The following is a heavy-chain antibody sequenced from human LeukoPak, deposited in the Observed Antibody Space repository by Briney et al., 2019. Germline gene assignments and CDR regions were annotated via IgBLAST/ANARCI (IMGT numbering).Heavy chain of an antibody. CDR2: ISYDGSNK. CDR1: GFTFSSYG. D-gene: IGHD3-22*01. Sequence: GGSLRLSCAASGFTFSSYGMHWVRQAPGKGLEWVAVISYDGSNKYYADSVKGRFTISRDNSKNTLYLQMNSLRAEDTAVYYCAKDRGYYYDSSGYYYDAQIDYWGQGTLVTVSS. V-gene: IGHV3-30*18. J-gene: IGHJ4*02. CDR3: AKDRGYYYDSSGYYYDAQIDY.